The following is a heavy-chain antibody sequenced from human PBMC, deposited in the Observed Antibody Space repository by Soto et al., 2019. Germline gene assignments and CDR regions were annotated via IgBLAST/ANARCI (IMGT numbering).Heavy chain of an antibody. CDR1: GGTFSSYA. V-gene: IGHV1-69*01. CDR2: IIPIFGTA. D-gene: IGHD3-10*01. CDR3: ARGWGRYDPGDRNWFDP. J-gene: IGHJ5*02. Sequence: QVQLVQSGAEVKKPGSSVKVSCKASGGTFSSYAISWVRQAPGQGLEWMGGIIPIFGTANYAQKFPGRVTITADESTSTAYMELSSLRSEDTAVYYCARGWGRYDPGDRNWFDPWGQGTLVTVSS.